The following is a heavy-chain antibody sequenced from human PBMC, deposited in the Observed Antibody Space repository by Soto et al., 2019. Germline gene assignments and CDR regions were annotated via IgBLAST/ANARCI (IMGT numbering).Heavy chain of an antibody. D-gene: IGHD2-2*02. Sequence: GGSLRRSCAASGFTFSSYWMGWVRQAPGKGLEWVANIKQDGSEKYYVDSVKGRFTISRDNAKNSLYLQMNSLRAEDTAVYYCARENFYCSSTSCYSGDYYYGMDVWGQGTTVTVSS. CDR2: IKQDGSEK. CDR3: ARENFYCSSTSCYSGDYYYGMDV. J-gene: IGHJ6*02. CDR1: GFTFSSYW. V-gene: IGHV3-7*03.